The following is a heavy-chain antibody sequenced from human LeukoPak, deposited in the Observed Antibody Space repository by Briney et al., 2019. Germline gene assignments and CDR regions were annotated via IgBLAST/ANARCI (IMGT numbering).Heavy chain of an antibody. D-gene: IGHD6-13*01. CDR2: IGGSGSYT. J-gene: IGHJ4*02. V-gene: IGHV3-23*01. Sequence: PGGSLRLSWAAAGFTFSTDAMIWVRQAPGKGLEWVSVIGGSGSYTYYADYVKSRFTISRDNSKDTLYLQMNSLRAEDTAVYYCARDWYDYWGQGTLVTVSS. CDR3: ARDWYDY. CDR1: GFTFSTDA.